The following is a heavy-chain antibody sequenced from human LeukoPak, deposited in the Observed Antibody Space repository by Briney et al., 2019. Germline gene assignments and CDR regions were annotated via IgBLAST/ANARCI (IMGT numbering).Heavy chain of an antibody. CDR2: ITSTSTYK. J-gene: IGHJ4*02. V-gene: IGHV3-21*01. D-gene: IGHD2-2*01. Sequence: GGSLRLSCTASGFTFGACSMSWVRQAPGKGLEWVSLITSTSTYKYYADSVKGRFTVSRDNAKNSLYLQMDSLGAEDTAVYYCARVRAPVPAAISDFDYWGQGTLVTVSS. CDR3: ARVRAPVPAAISDFDY. CDR1: GFTFGACS.